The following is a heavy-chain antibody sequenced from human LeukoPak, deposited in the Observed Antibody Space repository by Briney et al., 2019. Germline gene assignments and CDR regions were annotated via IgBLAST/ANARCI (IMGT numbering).Heavy chain of an antibody. CDR1: GFTFGDYY. CDR3: SGHRHSFNWFDP. CDR2: IRSQGHGGTT. Sequence: PGRSLRLSCTGSGFTFGDYYINWLRQAPGKGPEWVGFIRSQGHGGTTEYAASVKGRFTISRDDSKSIAYLQMDSLKTDDTALYYCSGHRHSFNWFDPWGQGPLVTVSS. D-gene: IGHD5-18*01. J-gene: IGHJ5*02. V-gene: IGHV3-49*03.